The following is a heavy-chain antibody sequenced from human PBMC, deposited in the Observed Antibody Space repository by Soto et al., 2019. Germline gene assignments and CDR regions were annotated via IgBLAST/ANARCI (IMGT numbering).Heavy chain of an antibody. V-gene: IGHV3-7*05. Sequence: GGSLRLSCAASGFTFSSYWMSWVRQAPGKGLEWVANIKQDGSEKYYVDSVKGRFTISRDNAKNSLYLQMNSLRAEDTAVYYCASVAMLWFGEPLDYWGQGTLVTVSS. D-gene: IGHD3-10*01. CDR3: ASVAMLWFGEPLDY. CDR2: IKQDGSEK. J-gene: IGHJ4*02. CDR1: GFTFSSYW.